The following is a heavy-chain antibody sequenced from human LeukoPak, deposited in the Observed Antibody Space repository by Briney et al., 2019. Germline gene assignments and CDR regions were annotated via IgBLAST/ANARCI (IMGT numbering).Heavy chain of an antibody. J-gene: IGHJ4*02. Sequence: GGSLRLSCAASGFTFSSYAMSWVRQAPGKGLEWVSAISGSGGSTYYADSVKGRFTISRDNSKNTLYLQMNSLRAEDTAVYYCAKQIPHCDSSGYYNHPFDYWGQGTLVTVSS. CDR3: AKQIPHCDSSGYYNHPFDY. CDR1: GFTFSSYA. CDR2: ISGSGGST. V-gene: IGHV3-23*01. D-gene: IGHD3-22*01.